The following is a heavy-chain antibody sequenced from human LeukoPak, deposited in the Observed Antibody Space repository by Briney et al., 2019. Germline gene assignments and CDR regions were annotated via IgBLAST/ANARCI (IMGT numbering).Heavy chain of an antibody. D-gene: IGHD6-13*01. CDR3: VRDSRYGSGWFEDGLDF. Sequence: PPEILSLTCTVSGDSVRSYYWSWIRQPPGQGLEWLGHINDRGSTNYNPSLQGRVTISIDTPKNQFSLKVNSVTAADTAVYYCVRDSRYGSGWFEDGLDFWGQGTTVTVSS. V-gene: IGHV4-59*02. CDR2: INDRGST. J-gene: IGHJ6*02. CDR1: GDSVRSYY.